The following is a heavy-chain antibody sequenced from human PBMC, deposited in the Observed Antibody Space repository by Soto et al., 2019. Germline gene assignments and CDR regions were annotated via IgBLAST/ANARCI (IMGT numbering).Heavy chain of an antibody. Sequence: PGGSLRLFCAASGFTFSSYAMSWVRQAPGKGLEWVSAISGSGGSTYYADSVKGRFTISRDNSKNTLYLQMNSLRAEDTAVYYCAKDIITMIVVVPTIFDYWGQGTLVTVSS. CDR1: GFTFSSYA. J-gene: IGHJ4*02. CDR2: ISGSGGST. V-gene: IGHV3-23*01. CDR3: AKDIITMIVVVPTIFDY. D-gene: IGHD3-22*01.